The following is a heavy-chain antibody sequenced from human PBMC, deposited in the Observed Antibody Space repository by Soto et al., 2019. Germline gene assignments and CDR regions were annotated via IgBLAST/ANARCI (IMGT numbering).Heavy chain of an antibody. Sequence: GGSLRLSCAASGFTFSSYAMHWVRQAPGKGLEWVAVISYDGSNKYYADSVKGRFTISRDNSKNTLYLQMNSLRAEDTAVYYCARAESGYSYGYYLDYWGQGTLVTVSS. CDR1: GFTFSSYA. CDR2: ISYDGSNK. D-gene: IGHD5-18*01. CDR3: ARAESGYSYGYYLDY. V-gene: IGHV3-30-3*01. J-gene: IGHJ4*02.